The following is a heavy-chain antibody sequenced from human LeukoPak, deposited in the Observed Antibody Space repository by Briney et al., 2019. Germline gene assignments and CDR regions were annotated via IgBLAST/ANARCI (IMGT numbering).Heavy chain of an antibody. CDR2: ISWNSGSI. CDR3: ARAQDTYNSLYFDY. CDR1: GFTFDDYA. Sequence: PGGSLRLSCAASGFTFDDYAMHWVRQAPGKGLEWVSGISWNSGSIGYADSVKGRFTISKDSARNTLYLRMNTLRVEDTAVYYCARAQDTYNSLYFDYWGQGALVTVPS. J-gene: IGHJ4*02. V-gene: IGHV3-9*01. D-gene: IGHD5-24*01.